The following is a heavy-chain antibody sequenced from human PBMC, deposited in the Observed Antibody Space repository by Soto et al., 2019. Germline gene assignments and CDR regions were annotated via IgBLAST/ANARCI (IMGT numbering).Heavy chain of an antibody. J-gene: IGHJ3*02. V-gene: IGHV1-3*04. CDR2: INTDNGNT. D-gene: IGHD2-8*01. CDR1: GYTFTHYA. CDR3: ARQGDSRILRDTFDI. Sequence: ASVKVSCKSSGYTFTHYAIHWVRQAPGQGLEWLGWINTDNGNTAFSQKFQGRVSITMDTSASTAFVELSSLISEDTAVYYCARQGDSRILRDTFDIWGQGTLVTVSS.